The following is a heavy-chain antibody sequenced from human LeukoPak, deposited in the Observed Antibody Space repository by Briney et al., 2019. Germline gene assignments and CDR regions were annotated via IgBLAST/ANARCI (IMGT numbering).Heavy chain of an antibody. CDR3: ARRRYQLLSLRGYYYYMDV. CDR2: IKQDGSEK. V-gene: IGHV3-7*01. CDR1: GFTFSSYW. Sequence: GGSLRLSCAASGFTFSSYWMSWVRQAPGKGLEWVANIKQDGSEKYYVDSVKGRFTISRDNAKNSLYLQMNSLRAEDTAVYYWARRRYQLLSLRGYYYYMDVWGKGTTVTVSS. D-gene: IGHD2-2*01. J-gene: IGHJ6*03.